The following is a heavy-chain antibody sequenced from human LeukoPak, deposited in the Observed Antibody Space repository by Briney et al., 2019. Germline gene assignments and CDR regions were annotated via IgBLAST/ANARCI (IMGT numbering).Heavy chain of an antibody. V-gene: IGHV4-61*02. CDR3: ARERSEVRFLEWLYNWFDP. D-gene: IGHD3-3*01. CDR2: IYTSGST. J-gene: IGHJ5*02. CDR1: GGSISSGSYY. Sequence: PSETLSLTCTVSGGSISSGSYYWSWIRQPAGKGLEWIGRIYTSGSTNYNPSLKSRVTISVDTSKNQFSLKLSSVTAADTAVYYCARERSEVRFLEWLYNWFDPWGQGTLVTVSS.